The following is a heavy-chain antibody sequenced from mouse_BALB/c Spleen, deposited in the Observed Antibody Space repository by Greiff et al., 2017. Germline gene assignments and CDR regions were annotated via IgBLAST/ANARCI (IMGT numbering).Heavy chain of an antibody. V-gene: IGHV5-6-3*01. J-gene: IGHJ4*01. D-gene: IGHD2-4*01. CDR3: ARPYYDYDGDYAMDY. CDR1: GFPFSSYG. CDR2: INSNGGST. Sequence: EVQLVESGGGLVQPGGSLKLSCAASGFPFSSYGMSWVRQTPDKRLELVATINSNGGSTYYPDSVKGRFTISRNNAKNTLYLQMSSLKSEDTAMYYCARPYYDYDGDYAMDYWGQGTSVTVSS.